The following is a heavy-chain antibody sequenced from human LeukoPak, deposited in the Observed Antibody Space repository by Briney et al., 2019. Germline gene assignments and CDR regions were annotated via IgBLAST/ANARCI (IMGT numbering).Heavy chain of an antibody. J-gene: IGHJ6*03. Sequence: ASVKVSCKASGYTFNSYDINWVRQATGQGLEWMGWMNPNSGNTGYAQKFQGRVTMTRNTSISTAYMELSSLRSEDTAVYYCARGIQTVTTNYYYYYYMDVWGKGTTVTVSS. CDR1: GYTFNSYD. CDR3: ARGIQTVTTNYYYYYYMDV. CDR2: MNPNSGNT. V-gene: IGHV1-8*01. D-gene: IGHD4-11*01.